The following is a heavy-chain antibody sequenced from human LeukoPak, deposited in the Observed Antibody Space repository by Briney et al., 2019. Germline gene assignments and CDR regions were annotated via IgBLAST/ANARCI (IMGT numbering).Heavy chain of an antibody. CDR3: AKDIVVVRDIYYYGMDV. J-gene: IGHJ6*04. CDR2: ISGSGGST. V-gene: IGHV3-23*01. D-gene: IGHD2-15*01. CDR1: GLTFSSYA. Sequence: GGSLRLSCAASGLTFSSYAMSWVRQAPGKGLEWVSAISGSGGSTYYADSVKGRFTISRDNSKNTLYLQMNSLRAEDTAVYYCAKDIVVVRDIYYYGMDVWGKGTTVTVSS.